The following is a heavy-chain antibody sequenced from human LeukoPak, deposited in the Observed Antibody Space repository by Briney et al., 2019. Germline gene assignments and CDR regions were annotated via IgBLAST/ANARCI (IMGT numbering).Heavy chain of an antibody. V-gene: IGHV1-2*06. Sequence: ASVKVSCKASGYTFTGYYMHWVRQAPGQGLEWMGRINPNSGGTSYAQKFQGRVTMTRDTSISTAYMELSRLRSDDTAVYYCARERNVDTAMVSEFDYWGQGTLVTVSS. D-gene: IGHD5-18*01. CDR3: ARERNVDTAMVSEFDY. CDR1: GYTFTGYY. CDR2: INPNSGGT. J-gene: IGHJ4*02.